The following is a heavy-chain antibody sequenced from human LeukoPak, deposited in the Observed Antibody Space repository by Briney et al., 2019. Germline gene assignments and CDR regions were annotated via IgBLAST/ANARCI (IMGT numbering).Heavy chain of an antibody. V-gene: IGHV1-2*02. D-gene: IGHD2-2*02. CDR2: INPNSGGT. CDR3: ARNPAYCTSTSCYNDY. CDR1: GYTFTIYY. Sequence: GASVKVSCKASGYTFTIYYMHWVRQAPGQGLEWMGWINPNSGGTSYARRFQDRVTMTRDTSISTAYMELSRLTSDDTAVYYCARNPAYCTSTSCYNDYWGQGTLVTVSS. J-gene: IGHJ4*02.